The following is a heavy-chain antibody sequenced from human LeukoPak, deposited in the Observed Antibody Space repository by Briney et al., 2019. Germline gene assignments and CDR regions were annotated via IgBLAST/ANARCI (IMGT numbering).Heavy chain of an antibody. CDR3: ARNDYTLTGYYIDY. D-gene: IGHD3-9*01. CDR2: INTNTGNP. CDR1: GYSFSDYA. Sequence: ASVKVSCKASGYSFSDYAINWLRQAPGQGLEWMGWINTNTGNPRYAQGVTGRFVFSLDTSVTMAYLQISSLEAADTAVYYCARNDYTLTGYYIDYWGQGTLVTVSS. V-gene: IGHV7-4-1*04. J-gene: IGHJ4*02.